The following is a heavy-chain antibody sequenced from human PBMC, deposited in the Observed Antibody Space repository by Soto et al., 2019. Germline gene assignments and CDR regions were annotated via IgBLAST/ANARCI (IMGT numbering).Heavy chain of an antibody. J-gene: IGHJ6*02. V-gene: IGHV1-69*13. D-gene: IGHD3-10*01. CDR2: IIPIFGTA. Sequence: PVKLSCKASGCTFSSYPISWLRLAPGQGLEWMGGIIPIFGTANYAQKFQGRVTITADESTSTAYMELSSLRSEDTAVYYCARSYYYGSGSYYGGFYYYYGMDVWGQGTTVTVSS. CDR1: GCTFSSYP. CDR3: ARSYYYGSGSYYGGFYYYYGMDV.